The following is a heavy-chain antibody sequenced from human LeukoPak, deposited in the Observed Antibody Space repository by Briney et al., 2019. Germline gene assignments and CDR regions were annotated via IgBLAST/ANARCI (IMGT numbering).Heavy chain of an antibody. D-gene: IGHD6-19*01. CDR2: INHSGST. J-gene: IGHJ4*01. CDR3: ARTSWLAGTNFDY. V-gene: IGHV4-34*01. Sequence: SETLSLTCTVYGGSFSGFYWSWIRQPPGKGLEWIGEINHSGSTNYNPSLKSRVTISVDTSKNQFSLKLSSVTAADTAVYYCARTSWLAGTNFDYWGQEPWSPSPQ. CDR1: GGSFSGFY.